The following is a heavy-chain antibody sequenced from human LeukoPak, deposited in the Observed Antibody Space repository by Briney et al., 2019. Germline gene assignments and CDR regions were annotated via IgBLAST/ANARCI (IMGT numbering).Heavy chain of an antibody. D-gene: IGHD3-16*01. Sequence: GASVKVSCKASGGTFSSYAISWVRQAPGQGLEWMGRIIPIFGTANYAQKFQGRVTITTDESTSTAYMELSSLRPEDTAVYYCARCGRGRYDYYYYMDVWGKGTTVTVSS. CDR1: GGTFSSYA. CDR2: IIPIFGTA. CDR3: ARCGRGRYDYYYYMDV. J-gene: IGHJ6*03. V-gene: IGHV1-69*05.